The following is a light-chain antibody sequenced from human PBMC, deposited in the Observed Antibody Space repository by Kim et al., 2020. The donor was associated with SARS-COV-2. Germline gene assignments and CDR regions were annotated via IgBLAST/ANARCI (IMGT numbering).Light chain of an antibody. Sequence: AAVGDRVTIPCRGSQGISNYLGWYQQKTGEVPKALIYAASTLQSGVPSRFSGRGSGTDFTLTISSLQPEDAATYYCQKYNSSPWTFGQGTKVDIK. CDR2: AAS. CDR1: QGISNY. CDR3: QKYNSSPWT. V-gene: IGKV1-27*01. J-gene: IGKJ1*01.